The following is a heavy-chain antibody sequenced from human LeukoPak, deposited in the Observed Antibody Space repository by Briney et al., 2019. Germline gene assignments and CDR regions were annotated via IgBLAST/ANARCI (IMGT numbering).Heavy chain of an antibody. CDR2: IYISGST. V-gene: IGHV4-61*02. CDR3: ARADGGSSWYSVDY. Sequence: SETLSLTCTVSGGSISSGIYSWSWIRQPAGKGLEWIGRIYISGSTKYNPSLKSRVTISVDTSKNQFSLKLSSVTAADTAVYYCARADGGSSWYSVDYWGQGTLVTVSS. J-gene: IGHJ4*02. CDR1: GGSISSGIYS. D-gene: IGHD6-13*01.